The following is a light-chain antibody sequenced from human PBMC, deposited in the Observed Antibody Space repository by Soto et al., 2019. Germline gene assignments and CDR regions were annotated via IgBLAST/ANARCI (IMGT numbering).Light chain of an antibody. CDR1: QSLVYSDGNTY. Sequence: DVVMTQSPLSLPVTLGQPASISCRSSQSLVYSDGNTYLNWFQQRPGQSPRRLIYKVSNRDSGVPDRFNASGSATDFTLRISRVEAEDVGVYYCMQGTYWPRTFGQGTKLEIK. CDR3: MQGTYWPRT. CDR2: KVS. V-gene: IGKV2-30*01. J-gene: IGKJ2*01.